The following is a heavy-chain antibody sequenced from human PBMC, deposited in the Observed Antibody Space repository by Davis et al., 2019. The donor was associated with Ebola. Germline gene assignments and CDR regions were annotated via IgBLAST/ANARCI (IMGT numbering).Heavy chain of an antibody. D-gene: IGHD7-27*01. Sequence: GESLKLSCAASGVTFSSYWMSWVRQAPGKGLEWVANIKQDGSEKYYVDSVKGRFTISRDNAKNSLYLQMNSLRAEDTAVYYCARVGLGIFDYWGKGTLVTVSS. V-gene: IGHV3-7*01. J-gene: IGHJ4*02. CDR1: GVTFSSYW. CDR3: ARVGLGIFDY. CDR2: IKQDGSEK.